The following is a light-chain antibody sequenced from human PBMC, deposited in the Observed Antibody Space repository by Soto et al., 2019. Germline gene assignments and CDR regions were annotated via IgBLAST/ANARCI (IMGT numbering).Light chain of an antibody. CDR1: QCISSW. CDR3: QQANSFPLT. Sequence: DIQMTQSPSSVSASVGDRVTITCRASQCISSWLAWYQQKPEKAPKLVIADACSLQSGVPSRFSGSGSGTDFTLTISSLQPEDFATYYCQQANSFPLTFGGGTKVDIK. V-gene: IGKV1-12*01. J-gene: IGKJ4*01. CDR2: DAC.